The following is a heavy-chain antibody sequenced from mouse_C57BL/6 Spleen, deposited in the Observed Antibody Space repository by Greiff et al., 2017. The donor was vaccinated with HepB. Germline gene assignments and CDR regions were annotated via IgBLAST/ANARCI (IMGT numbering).Heavy chain of an antibody. CDR1: GFTFSDYY. CDR3: ARRGDGSRYWYFDV. CDR2: ISNGGGST. Sequence: EVQGVESGGGLVQPGGSLKLSCAASGFTFSDYYMYWVRQTPEKRLEWVAYISNGGGSTYYPDTVKGRFTISRDNAKNTLYLQMSRLKSEDTAMYYCARRGDGSRYWYFDVWGTGTTVTVSS. D-gene: IGHD2-3*01. J-gene: IGHJ1*03. V-gene: IGHV5-12*01.